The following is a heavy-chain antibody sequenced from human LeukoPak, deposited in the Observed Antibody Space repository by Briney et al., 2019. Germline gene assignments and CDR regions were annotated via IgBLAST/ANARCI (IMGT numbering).Heavy chain of an antibody. CDR1: GFTFSSYA. D-gene: IGHD3-22*01. V-gene: IGHV3-30-3*01. J-gene: IGHJ4*02. CDR2: ISYDGSNK. CDR3: ARGYDSSDQANY. Sequence: PGGSLRLSCAASGFTFSSYAMHWVRQAPGKGLEWVAVISYDGSNKYYADSVKGRFTISGDNSKNTLYLQMNSLRAEDTAVYYCARGYDSSDQANYWGQGTLVTVSS.